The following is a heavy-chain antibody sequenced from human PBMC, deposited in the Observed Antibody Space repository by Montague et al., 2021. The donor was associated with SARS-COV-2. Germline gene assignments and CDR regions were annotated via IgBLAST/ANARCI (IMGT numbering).Heavy chain of an antibody. D-gene: IGHD5-18*01. CDR1: AGSMSSSDFY. Sequence: TRSLTCTVSAGSMSSSDFYWTWVRQPAGKGLEWIGRIYISGRTNYNPSLQSRVTMSLDTSKNEFYLRLSSVSAADTAVYYCARVSDGPEGNFDYWGQGTLVTVSS. CDR3: ARVSDGPEGNFDY. CDR2: IYISGRT. V-gene: IGHV4-61*02. J-gene: IGHJ4*02.